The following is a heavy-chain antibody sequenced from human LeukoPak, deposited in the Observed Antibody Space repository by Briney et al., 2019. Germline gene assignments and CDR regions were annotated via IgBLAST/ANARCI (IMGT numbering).Heavy chain of an antibody. V-gene: IGHV4-34*01. CDR2: INHSGST. J-gene: IGHJ6*02. D-gene: IGHD3-10*01. CDR3: ARGLLLLWFNGMDV. CDR1: GGSFSGYY. Sequence: SETLSLTCAVYGGSFSGYYWSWIRQPPGKGLEWNGEINHSGSTNYNPSLKSRVTISVDTSKNQFSLKLSSVTAADTAVYYCARGLLLLWFNGMDVWGQGTTVTVSS.